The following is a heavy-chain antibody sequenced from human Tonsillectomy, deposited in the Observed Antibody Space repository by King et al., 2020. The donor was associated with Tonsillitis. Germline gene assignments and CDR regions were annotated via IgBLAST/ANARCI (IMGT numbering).Heavy chain of an antibody. D-gene: IGHD3-10*01. V-gene: IGHV3-30-3*01. Sequence: QLVQSGGGVVQPGRSLRLSCAASGFTFSSYVMYWVRQAPGKGLEWVAVISYDGSNKYYADSVKGRFTISRDNSKDTLYLQMNSLRAEDTAVYYCARDNNFHDYGSGSYGIFDYWGQGTLVTVSS. CDR2: ISYDGSNK. CDR3: ARDNNFHDYGSGSYGIFDY. CDR1: GFTFSSYV. J-gene: IGHJ4*02.